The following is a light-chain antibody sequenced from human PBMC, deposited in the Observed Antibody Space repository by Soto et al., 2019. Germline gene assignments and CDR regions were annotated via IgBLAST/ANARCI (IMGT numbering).Light chain of an antibody. CDR3: GLYLGSGSYV. CDR1: SASVSTSYY. Sequence: QTVVTQEPSFSVSPGGTVTVTCGLSSASVSTSYYASWYQLTPGQAPRTLIHSTNTRSSGVSDRFSGSILGNKAALTITGAQADDDADYYCGLYLGSGSYVFGTGTKVTVL. J-gene: IGLJ1*01. V-gene: IGLV8-61*01. CDR2: STN.